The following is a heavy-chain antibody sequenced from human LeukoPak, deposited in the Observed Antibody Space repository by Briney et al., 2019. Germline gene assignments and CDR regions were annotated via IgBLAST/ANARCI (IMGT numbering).Heavy chain of an antibody. J-gene: IGHJ4*02. D-gene: IGHD3-22*01. CDR1: GFTFSIYA. V-gene: IGHV3-23*01. CDR2: ITSRGEST. Sequence: GGSLRLSCAASGFTFSIYAMSWVRQAPGKGLQWVSSITSRGESTWYVDSVKGRFTITRDSSENTLYLQMHSLRAEDTAVYYCARDRPNYYGSDGHYYRRDGDYWGRGTLVSVSS. CDR3: ARDRPNYYGSDGHYYRRDGDY.